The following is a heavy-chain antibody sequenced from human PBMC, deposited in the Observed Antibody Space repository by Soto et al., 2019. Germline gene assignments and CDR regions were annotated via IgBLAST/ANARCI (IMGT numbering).Heavy chain of an antibody. D-gene: IGHD6-6*01. V-gene: IGHV3-15*07. CDR2: IKSKTDGGTT. CDR3: TTEYSSSSDYYYYYGMDV. Sequence: EVQLVESGGGLVKPGGSLRLSCAASGFTFSNAWMNWVRQAPGKGLEWVGRIKSKTDGGTTDYAAPVKGRFTISRDDSKNTLYLQMNSLKTEDTAVYYCTTEYSSSSDYYYYYGMDVWGQGTTVTVSS. J-gene: IGHJ6*02. CDR1: GFTFSNAW.